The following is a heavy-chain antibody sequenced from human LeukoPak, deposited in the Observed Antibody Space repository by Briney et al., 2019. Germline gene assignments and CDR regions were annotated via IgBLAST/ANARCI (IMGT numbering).Heavy chain of an antibody. D-gene: IGHD4-23*01. CDR3: AREGPRGNSQFDY. J-gene: IGHJ4*02. CDR2: IWYDGSNK. Sequence: PGGSLRLSCAASGFTFSNYGMHWVRQAPGKGLEWVALIWYDGSNKYYTDSVEGRLTISRDNSKDTLFLQMNSLRVEDTAVYYCAREGPRGNSQFDYWGQGTLVTVSS. CDR1: GFTFSNYG. V-gene: IGHV3-33*01.